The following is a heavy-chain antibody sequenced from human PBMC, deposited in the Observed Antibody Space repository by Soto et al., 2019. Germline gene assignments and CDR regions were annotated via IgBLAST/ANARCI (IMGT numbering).Heavy chain of an antibody. D-gene: IGHD6-13*01. CDR2: IYYSGST. CDR3: ARVRRRQQLVLFFDY. J-gene: IGHJ4*02. Sequence: SETLSLTCTVSGGSISSGDYYWSWIRQPPGKGLEWIGNIYYSGSTNYNPSLKSRVTISVDTSKNQFSLKLSSVTAADTAVYYCARVRRRQQLVLFFDYWGQGTLVTVSS. V-gene: IGHV4-61*08. CDR1: GGSISSGDYY.